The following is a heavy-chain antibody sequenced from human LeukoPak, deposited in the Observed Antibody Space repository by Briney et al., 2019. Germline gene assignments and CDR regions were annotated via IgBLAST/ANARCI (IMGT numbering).Heavy chain of an antibody. CDR1: GYTLTNNW. V-gene: IGHV5-51*01. J-gene: IGHJ5*02. D-gene: IGHD3-10*01. CDR3: ARAGYYGSGSYPYNWFDP. Sequence: GESLKISCKISGYTLTNNWIGWVRQMPGKGLEWMGIIYPGDSDSKYSPSFQGQVTISADKSISTAYLQWSSLKASDTAMYYCARAGYYGSGSYPYNWFDPWGQGTLVTVSS. CDR2: IYPGDSDS.